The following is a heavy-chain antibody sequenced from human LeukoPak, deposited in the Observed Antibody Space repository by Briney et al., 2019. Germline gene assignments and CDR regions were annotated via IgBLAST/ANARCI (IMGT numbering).Heavy chain of an antibody. Sequence: TGGSLRLSCAASGFTFSNYAMSWVRQAPGEGLEWVSTISGSGGSTYYADSVKGRFTISRDNSKNTLYLQMNSLRAEDTAVYYCANDYYDSSGYYFDAFDVWGQGTMVTVSS. V-gene: IGHV3-23*01. CDR2: ISGSGGST. D-gene: IGHD3-22*01. CDR3: ANDYYDSSGYYFDAFDV. J-gene: IGHJ3*01. CDR1: GFTFSNYA.